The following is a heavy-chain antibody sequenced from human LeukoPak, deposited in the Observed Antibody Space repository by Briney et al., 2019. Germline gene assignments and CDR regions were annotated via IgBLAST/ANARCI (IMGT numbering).Heavy chain of an antibody. CDR1: GFTFSSYS. J-gene: IGHJ4*02. Sequence: PGGTLRLSCAASGFTFSSYSMNWVRRAPGKGLEWVSYISSSSSTIYYADSVKGRFTISRDNAKNSLYLQMNSLRAEDTAVYYCARGRTLDYWGQGTLVTVSS. CDR2: ISSSSSTI. CDR3: ARGRTLDY. V-gene: IGHV3-48*04.